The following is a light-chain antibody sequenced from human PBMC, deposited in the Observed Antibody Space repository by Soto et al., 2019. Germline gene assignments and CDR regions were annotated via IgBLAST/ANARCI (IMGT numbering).Light chain of an antibody. J-gene: IGKJ4*01. Sequence: DIQMTQSPSSLPASVGDRVTITSRASQSISSYLNWYQQKTGQAPKLLIYAASSLQSGVPSRFSGSGSGTDFTLPISSLQPEDFATYYCQQSYSNPLTFGGGTKVDI. CDR3: QQSYSNPLT. CDR1: QSISSY. V-gene: IGKV1-39*01. CDR2: AAS.